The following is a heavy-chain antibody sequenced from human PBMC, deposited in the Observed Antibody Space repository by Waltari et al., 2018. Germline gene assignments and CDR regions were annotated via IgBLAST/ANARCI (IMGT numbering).Heavy chain of an antibody. Sequence: QLQLQESGPGLVKPSETLSLTCTVSGGSIISSNYYWGWIRQPPGKGLEWIGSIYNSAITYSNPSLKSRVTISVDTSKHQFSLRLSSVTAADTAVYYCARSLGDPDYFDYWGQGTLVTVSS. CDR2: IYNSAIT. J-gene: IGHJ4*02. V-gene: IGHV4-39*01. D-gene: IGHD2-21*02. CDR1: GGSIISSNYY. CDR3: ARSLGDPDYFDY.